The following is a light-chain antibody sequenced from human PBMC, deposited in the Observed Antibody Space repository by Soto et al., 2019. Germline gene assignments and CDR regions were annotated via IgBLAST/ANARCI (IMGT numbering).Light chain of an antibody. CDR3: QQADSFPII. Sequence: DIQMTQSPSSVSASVWDRVTISCRASEDINSRLAWYQQKPGNAPKLLIYAAFILQSGVPSRLSGYGSGTDFTLSISSLQPEDFATYYCQQADSFPIIFGQGTRREIK. V-gene: IGKV1-12*01. CDR2: AAF. CDR1: EDINSR. J-gene: IGKJ5*01.